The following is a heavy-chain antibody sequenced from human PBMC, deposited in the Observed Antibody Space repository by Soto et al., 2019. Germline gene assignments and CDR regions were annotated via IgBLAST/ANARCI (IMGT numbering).Heavy chain of an antibody. CDR3: ARXRXXXXXXILDY. Sequence: ASVKASCKASGDTFTTYDINWVRQATGHGLEWMGWINPNSGNIGYAQRFQGRVTMTRGTAIRTVYMEVSSLRSDDTAVYYCARXRXXXXXXILDYWGQGTLVPVSS. J-gene: IGHJ4*02. V-gene: IGHV1-8*01. CDR1: GDTFTTYD. CDR2: INPNSGNI.